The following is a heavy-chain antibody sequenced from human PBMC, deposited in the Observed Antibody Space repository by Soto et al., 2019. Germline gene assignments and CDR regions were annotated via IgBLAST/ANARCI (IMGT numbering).Heavy chain of an antibody. V-gene: IGHV3-21*01. CDR2: ISSSASHI. CDR3: ARVYTGYCSGGTWYLFDA. D-gene: IGHD2-15*01. J-gene: IGHJ5*02. CDR1: GFSFSSYS. Sequence: EVQLVESGGGLVKPGGSLRLSCAASGFSFSSYSMNWVRQAPGKGLEWVSSISSSASHINYADSVKGRFTISRDNAKKSLHLRMTSTRAEDMGVYYCARVYTGYCSGGTWYLFDAWVQGTLVTVSS.